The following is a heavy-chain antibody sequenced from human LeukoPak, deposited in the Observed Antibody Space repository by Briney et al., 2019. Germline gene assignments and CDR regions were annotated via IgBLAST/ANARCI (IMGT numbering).Heavy chain of an antibody. CDR1: GYSFTSYW. V-gene: IGHV5-51*01. CDR2: IYPGDSDT. Sequence: GESLKISCKGSGYSFTSYWIGWVRQMPGKGLEWMGIIYPGDSDTRYSPSFQGQVTISADKSISTAYLQWSSLKASDTAMYYCARKYCSSTSCYAKFGYWGQGTLVTVSS. J-gene: IGHJ4*02. CDR3: ARKYCSSTSCYAKFGY. D-gene: IGHD2-2*01.